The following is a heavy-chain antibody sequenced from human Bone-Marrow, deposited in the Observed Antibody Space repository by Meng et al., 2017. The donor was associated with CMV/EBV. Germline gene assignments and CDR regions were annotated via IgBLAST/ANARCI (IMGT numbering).Heavy chain of an antibody. CDR1: GGSISSSSYY. Sequence: ESLKISCTVSGGSISSSSYYWGWIRQPPGKGLEWIGSIYYSGSTYYNPSLKSRVTISVDTSKNQFSLKLSSVTAAGTAVYYCARQLWDIVVVPAAIGWFDPWGQGTLVTVSS. CDR2: IYYSGST. J-gene: IGHJ5*02. V-gene: IGHV4-39*07. D-gene: IGHD2-2*01. CDR3: ARQLWDIVVVPAAIGWFDP.